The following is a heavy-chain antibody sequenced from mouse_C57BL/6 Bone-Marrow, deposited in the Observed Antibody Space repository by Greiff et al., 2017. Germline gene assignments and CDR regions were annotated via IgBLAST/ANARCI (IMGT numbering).Heavy chain of an antibody. CDR1: GYTFTSYW. D-gene: IGHD2-5*01. Sequence: QVQLQQPGAELVKPGASVKVSCKASGYTFTSYWMHWVKQRPGQGLEWIGRIHPSDSDTNYNQKFKGKATLTVDKSSSTAYMQLSSLTSEDSAVYYCARETAYYSNFAYWGQGTLVTVSA. V-gene: IGHV1-74*01. CDR3: ARETAYYSNFAY. J-gene: IGHJ3*01. CDR2: IHPSDSDT.